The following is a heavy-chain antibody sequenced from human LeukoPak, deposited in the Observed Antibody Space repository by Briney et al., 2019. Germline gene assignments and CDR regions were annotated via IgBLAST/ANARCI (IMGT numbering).Heavy chain of an antibody. CDR2: VYYSGST. J-gene: IGHJ4*02. V-gene: IGHV4-61*08. CDR1: GGSISSGDHS. D-gene: IGHD3-22*01. Sequence: SETLSLTCAVSGGSISSGDHSWSWIRQPPGEGLEWIGYVYYSGSTNYNPSLKSRVTISVDTSKNQFSLKLSSVTAADTAVYYCARVLRDTGGYYYYFDYWGQGTLVTVSS. CDR3: ARVLRDTGGYYYYFDY.